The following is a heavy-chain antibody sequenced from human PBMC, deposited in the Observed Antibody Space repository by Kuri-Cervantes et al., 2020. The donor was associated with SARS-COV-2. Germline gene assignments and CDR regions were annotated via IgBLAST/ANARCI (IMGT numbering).Heavy chain of an antibody. V-gene: IGHV1-18*04. D-gene: IGHD2-2*01. J-gene: IGHJ1*01. CDR3: ASRYCSSTSCREYFQH. CDR2: ISTYNGDT. CDR1: GYIFNSFG. Sequence: ASVKVSCKASGYIFNSFGITWVRQAPGQGLEWVGWISTYNGDTEYAQKFQGRVTMTTDTLRTTAFMELRSLRSDDTAVYYCASRYCSSTSCREYFQHWGQGTLVTVYS.